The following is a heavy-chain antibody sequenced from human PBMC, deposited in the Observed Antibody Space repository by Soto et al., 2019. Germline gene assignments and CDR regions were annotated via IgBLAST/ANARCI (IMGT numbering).Heavy chain of an antibody. J-gene: IGHJ6*03. D-gene: IGHD6-13*01. V-gene: IGHV4-39*01. Sequence: SETLSLTCTASGGSINSVNYYWGWIRQPPGRGLDWIGSVSYSGSTNYNPSLKSRVTISVDTSKDQFSLKLTSVTAADTAVYYCARLAGYTSTWRGDDYYYMDVWGKGTTVTVSS. CDR1: GGSINSVNYY. CDR2: VSYSGST. CDR3: ARLAGYTSTWRGDDYYYMDV.